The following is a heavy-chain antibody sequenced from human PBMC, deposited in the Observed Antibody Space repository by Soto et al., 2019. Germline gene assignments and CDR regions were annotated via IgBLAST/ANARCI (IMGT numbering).Heavy chain of an antibody. V-gene: IGHV4-39*01. J-gene: IGHJ4*02. CDR3: ARQSGSGHDWDS. D-gene: IGHD5-12*01. CDR1: GCSLSRSIDY. Sequence: SEDLSLTYTVSGCSLSRSIDYWGWIRQPPGKGLEWIGSIYYSGSTYYNPSLKSRVTISVDTSKNQFSLKLSSVTAADTAVYYCARQSGSGHDWDSWGQGNLVTVSS. CDR2: IYYSGST.